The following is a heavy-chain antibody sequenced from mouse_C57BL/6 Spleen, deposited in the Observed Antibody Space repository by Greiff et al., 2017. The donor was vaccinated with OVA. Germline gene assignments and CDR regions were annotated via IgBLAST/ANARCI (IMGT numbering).Heavy chain of an antibody. J-gene: IGHJ4*01. CDR1: GYAFSSSW. Sequence: VQLQQSGPELVKPGASVKISCKASGYAFSSSWMNWVKQRPGKGLEWIGRIYPGDGDTNYNGKFKGKATLTADKSSSTAYMQLSSLTSEDSAVYFCAPYYAMDYGGQGTSVTVSS. V-gene: IGHV1-82*01. CDR2: IYPGDGDT. CDR3: APYYAMDY.